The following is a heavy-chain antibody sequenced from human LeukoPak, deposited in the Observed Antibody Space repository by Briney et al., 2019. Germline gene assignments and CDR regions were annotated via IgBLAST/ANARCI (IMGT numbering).Heavy chain of an antibody. CDR3: ARDRYGDYPHCDL. D-gene: IGHD4-17*01. V-gene: IGHV4-31*03. CDR1: GGSISSGGYY. J-gene: IGHJ2*01. Sequence: PSETLSLTCTVSGGSISSGGYYWSWIRQHPGKGLEWIGYIYYSGSTYYNLSLKSRVTISVDTSKNQFSLKLSSVTAADTAVYYCARDRYGDYPHCDLWGRGTLVTVSS. CDR2: IYYSGST.